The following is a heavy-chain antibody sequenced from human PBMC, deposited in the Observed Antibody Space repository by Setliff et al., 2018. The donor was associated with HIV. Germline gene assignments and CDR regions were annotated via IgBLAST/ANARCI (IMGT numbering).Heavy chain of an antibody. CDR1: GFTFSSYE. J-gene: IGHJ4*02. D-gene: IGHD1-26*01. CDR2: ISSSGSNK. CDR3: ARDPPGGSYPYYFDY. Sequence: PGGSLRLSCAASGFTFSSYEMNWVRQAPGKGLEWVSYISSSGSNKYYADSVKGRFTISRDNSKNTLYLQMNSLRAEDTAVYYCARDPPGGSYPYYFDYWGQGTLVTVSS. V-gene: IGHV3-48*03.